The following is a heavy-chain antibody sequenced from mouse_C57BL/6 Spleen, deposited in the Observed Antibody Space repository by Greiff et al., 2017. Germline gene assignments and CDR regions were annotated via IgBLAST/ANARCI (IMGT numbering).Heavy chain of an antibody. D-gene: IGHD1-3*01. CDR1: GYTFTSYG. CDR3: EMGGAHDFDY. CDR2: SYPRSGNT. Sequence: VQLLQSGADLAMPGASVKLSCTASGYTFTSYGISWVKQRPGQGLEWIGESYPRSGNTYYNEKFKGQATLTADKSSSTAYMKLHSLTSEDSAVYCGEMGGAHDFDYWGQGTTLTVSS. V-gene: IGHV1-81*01. J-gene: IGHJ2*01.